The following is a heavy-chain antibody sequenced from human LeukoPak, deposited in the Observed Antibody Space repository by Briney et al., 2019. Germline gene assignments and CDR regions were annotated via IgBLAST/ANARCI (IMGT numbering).Heavy chain of an antibody. V-gene: IGHV2-70*01. D-gene: IGHD6-19*01. CDR1: GFSLSTSGMC. J-gene: IGHJ6*02. Sequence: SGPTLVNPTQTLTLTCTFSGFSLSTSGMCVSWIRQPPGKALEWLALIDWDDDKYYSTSLKTRLTISKDTSKNQVVLTMTNMDPVDTATYYCARIPGAFDSGWPRYYYYYGMDVWGQGTTVTVSS. CDR2: IDWDDDK. CDR3: ARIPGAFDSGWPRYYYYYGMDV.